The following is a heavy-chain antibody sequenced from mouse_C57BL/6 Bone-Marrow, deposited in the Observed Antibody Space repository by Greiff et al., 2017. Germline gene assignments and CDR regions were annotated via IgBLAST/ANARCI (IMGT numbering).Heavy chain of an antibody. CDR3: ARCYGSRFDY. D-gene: IGHD1-1*01. CDR1: GYAFSSSW. V-gene: IGHV1-82*01. CDR2: IYPGDGDT. Sequence: VQLQQSGPELVKPGASVKISCKASGYAFSSSWMNWVKQRPGKGLEWIGRIYPGDGDTNYNGKFKGKATLTADKSSSTAYMQLSSLTSEDSAVYFCARCYGSRFDYWGQGTTLTVSS. J-gene: IGHJ2*01.